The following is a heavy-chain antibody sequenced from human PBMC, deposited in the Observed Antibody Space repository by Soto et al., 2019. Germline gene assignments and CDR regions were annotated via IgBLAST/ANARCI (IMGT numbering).Heavy chain of an antibody. Sequence: QAQLVQSGAEVKKPGSSVKVSCKASGGTFSNYAISWVRQAPGQGLEWMGGIIPIFGTTNYAQRFQGRATITADESTSTAYMELSSLRSEDTAVYYCARVSSSWYKDYFDYWGQGTLVTVSS. CDR1: GGTFSNYA. CDR2: IIPIFGTT. V-gene: IGHV1-69*12. CDR3: ARVSSSWYKDYFDY. J-gene: IGHJ4*02. D-gene: IGHD6-13*01.